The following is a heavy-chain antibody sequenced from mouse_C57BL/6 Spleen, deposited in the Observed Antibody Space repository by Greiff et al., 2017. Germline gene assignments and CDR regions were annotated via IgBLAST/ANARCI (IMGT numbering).Heavy chain of an antibody. V-gene: IGHV1-53*01. Sequence: QVQLQQPGTELVKPGASVKLSCKASGYTFTSYWMHWVKQRPGQGLEWIGNINPSNGGTNYNEKFKIKATLTVDKSSSTAYMQPSSLTSEDSAVYYCASGRIYYYGSSYHYAMDYWGQGTSVTVSS. CDR2: INPSNGGT. D-gene: IGHD1-1*01. CDR3: ASGRIYYYGSSYHYAMDY. CDR1: GYTFTSYW. J-gene: IGHJ4*01.